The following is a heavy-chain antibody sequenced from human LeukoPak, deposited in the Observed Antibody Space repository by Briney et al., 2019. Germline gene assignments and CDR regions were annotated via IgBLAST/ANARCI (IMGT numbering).Heavy chain of an antibody. CDR2: ISGSGGST. D-gene: IGHD4-11*01. CDR1: GFTFSTYW. Sequence: GGSLRLSCAASGFTFSTYWMHWVRQAPGKGLEWVSAISGSGGSTYYADSVKGRFTISRDNSKNTLYLQMNSLRAEDTAVYYCAKDLSSKLYYFDYWGQGTLVTVSS. V-gene: IGHV3-23*01. CDR3: AKDLSSKLYYFDY. J-gene: IGHJ4*02.